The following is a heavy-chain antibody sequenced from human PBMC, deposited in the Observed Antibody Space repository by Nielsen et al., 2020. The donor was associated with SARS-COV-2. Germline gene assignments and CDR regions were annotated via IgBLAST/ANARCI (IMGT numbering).Heavy chain of an antibody. CDR3: ARHTVYSSTWFAFDL. J-gene: IGHJ3*01. V-gene: IGHV1-18*01. CDR1: GYTFTNYG. CDR2: TSTYNGKT. Sequence: ASVKVSCKASGYTFTNYGIGWVRQAPGQGLEWMGWTSTYNGKTKHAEKFQGRVTVTTDTSTNTVYMELRSLRSDDTAVYYCARHTVYSSTWFAFDLWGQGTMVTVSS. D-gene: IGHD6-13*01.